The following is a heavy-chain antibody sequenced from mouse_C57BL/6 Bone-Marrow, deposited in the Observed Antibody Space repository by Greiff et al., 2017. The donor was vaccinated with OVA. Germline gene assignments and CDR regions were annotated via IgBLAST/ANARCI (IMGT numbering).Heavy chain of an antibody. Sequence: VQLKESGPGLVKPSQSLSLTCSVTGYSITSGYYWNWNQQFPGNQLEWVGYISYDGSNNYNPSLQNRISITRDTSKNQFFLKLNSVTTEDTATYYCERDHYYGNYGGYYAMDYWGQGTSVTVSS. D-gene: IGHD2-1*01. J-gene: IGHJ4*01. CDR3: ERDHYYGNYGGYYAMDY. V-gene: IGHV3-6*01. CDR2: ISYDGSN. CDR1: GYSITSGYY.